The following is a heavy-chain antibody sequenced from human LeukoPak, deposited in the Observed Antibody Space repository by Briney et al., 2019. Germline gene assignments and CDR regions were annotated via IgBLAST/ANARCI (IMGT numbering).Heavy chain of an antibody. D-gene: IGHD6-25*01. CDR3: ARHLAAIDY. J-gene: IGHJ4*02. Sequence: ASETLSLTCAVYGGSFSGYYWSWIRQPPGKGLEWIGEINHSGSTNYNPSLKSRVTISVDTSKNQFSLKLSSVTAADTAVYYCARHLAAIDYWGQGTLVTVSS. CDR2: INHSGST. V-gene: IGHV4-34*01. CDR1: GGSFSGYY.